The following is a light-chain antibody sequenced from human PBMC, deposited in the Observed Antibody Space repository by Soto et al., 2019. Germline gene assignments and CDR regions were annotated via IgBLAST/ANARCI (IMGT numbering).Light chain of an antibody. V-gene: IGKV1-5*01. Sequence: DIQMTQSPSTLSASVGDRVTITCRASQSLSNWLAWYQQKPGKAPKLLIYDVSNLETGVPPRFSGSGSGTEFTLTISSLQPDDFATYYCQQYNSVSRAFGQGTKVDIK. CDR1: QSLSNW. J-gene: IGKJ1*01. CDR3: QQYNSVSRA. CDR2: DVS.